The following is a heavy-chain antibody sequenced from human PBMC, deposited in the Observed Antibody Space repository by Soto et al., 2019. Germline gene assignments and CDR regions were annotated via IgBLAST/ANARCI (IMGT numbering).Heavy chain of an antibody. CDR3: ARDEYQLLPSCAFDI. Sequence: PSETLSLTCAVYGGSFSGYYWSWIRQPPGKGLEWIGEINHSGSTNYNPSLKSRITISVDTSKNQFSLKLSSVTAADTAVYYCARDEYQLLPSCAFDIWGQGTMVTVSS. CDR1: GGSFSGYY. D-gene: IGHD2-2*01. CDR2: INHSGST. V-gene: IGHV4-34*01. J-gene: IGHJ3*02.